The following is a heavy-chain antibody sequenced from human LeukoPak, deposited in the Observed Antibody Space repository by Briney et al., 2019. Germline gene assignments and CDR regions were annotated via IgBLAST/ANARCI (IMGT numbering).Heavy chain of an antibody. Sequence: SETLSLTCTVSGGSIRSNHWSWIRQPPGKGLEWIGYIYFSGSTNYNPSLKSRVTISGDTSKNQFSLKLSSVTAADTAVYYCARHDLTSLYYFDYWGQGTLVTVSS. V-gene: IGHV4-59*08. CDR3: ARHDLTSLYYFDY. J-gene: IGHJ4*02. CDR1: GGSIRSNH. CDR2: IYFSGST. D-gene: IGHD3-9*01.